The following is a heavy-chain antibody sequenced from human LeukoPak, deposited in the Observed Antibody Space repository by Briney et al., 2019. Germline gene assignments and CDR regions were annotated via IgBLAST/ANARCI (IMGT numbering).Heavy chain of an antibody. Sequence: GASVKVSCKASRYTFTDYYIHWVRQAPGQGLEWMGWIFPSSGGTKYAQKFQGRVTMTRDTSISTAYMELSRLRSDDTAVYYCARAVLGDYYDSSGYPPPFDYWGQGTLVTVSS. D-gene: IGHD3-22*01. V-gene: IGHV1-2*02. J-gene: IGHJ4*02. CDR2: IFPSSGGT. CDR3: ARAVLGDYYDSSGYPPPFDY. CDR1: RYTFTDYY.